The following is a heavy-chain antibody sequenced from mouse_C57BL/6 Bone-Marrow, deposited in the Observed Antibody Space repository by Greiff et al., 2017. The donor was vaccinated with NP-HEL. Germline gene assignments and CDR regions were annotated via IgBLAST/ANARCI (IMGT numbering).Heavy chain of an antibody. Sequence: QVQLQQSGAELARPGASVKMSCKASGYTFTSYTMHWVKQRPGQGLEWIGYINPSSGDTKYNQKFKDKATLTADKSSSTAYMQLSSLTSETSAVYYCASLYGSSSYWYFGVWGTGTTVTV. CDR3: ASLYGSSSYWYFGV. J-gene: IGHJ1*03. CDR2: INPSSGDT. V-gene: IGHV1-4*01. CDR1: GYTFTSYT. D-gene: IGHD1-1*01.